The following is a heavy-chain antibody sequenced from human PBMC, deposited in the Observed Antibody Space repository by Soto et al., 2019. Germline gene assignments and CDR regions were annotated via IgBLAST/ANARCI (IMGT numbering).Heavy chain of an antibody. Sequence: SGGSLRLSCAASGFTFSDYYMSWIRQAPGKGLEWVSYISSSGSTIYYADSVKGRFTISRDNAKNSLYLQMNSLRAEDTAVYYCARDGPQGYYDSSGYYQGYWGQGTLVTVSS. V-gene: IGHV3-11*01. CDR2: ISSSGSTI. CDR3: ARDGPQGYYDSSGYYQGY. CDR1: GFTFSDYY. J-gene: IGHJ4*02. D-gene: IGHD3-22*01.